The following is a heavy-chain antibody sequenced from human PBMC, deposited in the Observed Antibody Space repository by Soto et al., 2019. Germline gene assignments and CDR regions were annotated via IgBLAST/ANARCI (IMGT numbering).Heavy chain of an antibody. V-gene: IGHV4-39*01. J-gene: IGHJ6*02. D-gene: IGHD2-2*02. Sequence: SETLSLTCTVSGGSISSGGYYWGWIRQPPGKGLEWIGSIYYSGSTYYNPSLKSRVTISVDTSKNQFSLKLSSVTAADTAVYYCATPKETAQGYCSSTSCYSPYYYYGMDVWGQGTTVTVSS. CDR1: GGSISSGGYY. CDR2: IYYSGST. CDR3: ATPKETAQGYCSSTSCYSPYYYYGMDV.